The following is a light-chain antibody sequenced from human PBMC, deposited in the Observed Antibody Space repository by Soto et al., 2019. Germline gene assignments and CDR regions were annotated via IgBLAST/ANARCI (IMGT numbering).Light chain of an antibody. V-gene: IGLV2-14*01. CDR3: SSYTSTLRVV. CDR2: EVS. CDR1: SSDVGGYIY. Sequence: QSALTQPASVSGSPGQSITISCTGTSSDVGGYIYLSWYQQHPGKAPKLMIYEVSNRPSGVSNRFSGSKSGNTASLTISGLQAEDEADYYCSSYTSTLRVVFGGGTKVTVL. J-gene: IGLJ3*02.